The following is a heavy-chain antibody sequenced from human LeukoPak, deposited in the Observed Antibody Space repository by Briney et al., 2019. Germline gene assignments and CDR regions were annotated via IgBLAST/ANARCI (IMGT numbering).Heavy chain of an antibody. CDR1: GGSISSTSYY. Sequence: SETLSLTCTVSGGSISSTSYYWGWIRQAPGKGLEWIGSIYYSGSTYYNPSLKSRVTISVDTSKNQFSLKLSSVTAADTAVYYCARHGRGNYYVLDYWGQGTLVTVSS. J-gene: IGHJ4*02. D-gene: IGHD1-26*01. V-gene: IGHV4-39*01. CDR3: ARHGRGNYYVLDY. CDR2: IYYSGST.